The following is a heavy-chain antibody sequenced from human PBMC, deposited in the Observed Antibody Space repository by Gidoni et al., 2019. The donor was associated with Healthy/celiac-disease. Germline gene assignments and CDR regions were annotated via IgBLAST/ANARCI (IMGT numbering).Heavy chain of an antibody. CDR2: ISGSGGST. CDR3: AKAAKWELLNKFDY. CDR1: GCTFSGYA. J-gene: IGHJ4*02. D-gene: IGHD1-26*01. V-gene: IGHV3-23*01. Sequence: EVQLLESGGGLVPPGGSMRLSCAASGCTFSGYAMSWVRQAPGKGLEWVSAISGSGGSTYSADTVKGQFTISRDNSKNTLYLQMNSLRAEDTAVYYCAKAAKWELLNKFDYWGQGTLVTVSS.